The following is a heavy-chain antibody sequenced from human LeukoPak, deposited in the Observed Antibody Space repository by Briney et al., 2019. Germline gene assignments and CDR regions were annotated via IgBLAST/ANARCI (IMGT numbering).Heavy chain of an antibody. CDR2: INPNSGVT. D-gene: IGHD2-15*01. CDR1: GYTFTGYY. J-gene: IGHJ4*02. Sequence: ASVKVSCKASGYTFTGYYMHWVRQAPGQGLEWMGWINPNSGVTNYAQKFQGRVPMTRDTSISTAYMDLSRLTYDDTAVYYCARRYCSGGICYSVADYWGQGTLVTVSS. V-gene: IGHV1-2*02. CDR3: ARRYCSGGICYSVADY.